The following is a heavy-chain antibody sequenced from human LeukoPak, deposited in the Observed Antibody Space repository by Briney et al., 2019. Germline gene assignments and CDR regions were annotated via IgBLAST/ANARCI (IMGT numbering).Heavy chain of an antibody. CDR3: TRGSLSGSSRDY. J-gene: IGHJ4*02. Sequence: ASVGVSCKGSGYTFTGYDINWVRQATGQGLEWMGWMNPDTSDTGYAQKFQGRVTMTRSTSIDTAYMELSGLTSEDTAIYYCTRGSLSGSSRDYWGQGTLVTVSS. CDR2: MNPDTSDT. V-gene: IGHV1-8*01. CDR1: GYTFTGYD. D-gene: IGHD1-26*01.